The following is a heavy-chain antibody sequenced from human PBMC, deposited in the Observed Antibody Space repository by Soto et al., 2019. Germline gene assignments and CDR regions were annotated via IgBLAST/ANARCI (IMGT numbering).Heavy chain of an antibody. J-gene: IGHJ5*02. V-gene: IGHV6-1*01. CDR1: GDSVSSNSAA. Sequence: SQTLSLTCAISGDSVSSNSAAWNWIRQCPSRGLEWLGRTYYRSKWYNDYAVSVKSRITINPDTSKNQFSLQLNSVTPEDTAVYYCARGYCSSTSCHNWFDPWGQGTLVTVSS. D-gene: IGHD2-2*01. CDR3: ARGYCSSTSCHNWFDP. CDR2: TYYRSKWYN.